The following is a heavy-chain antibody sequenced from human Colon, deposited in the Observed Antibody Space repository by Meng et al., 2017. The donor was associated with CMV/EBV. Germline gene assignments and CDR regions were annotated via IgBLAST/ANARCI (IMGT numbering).Heavy chain of an antibody. CDR1: EFIFNKCW. Sequence: GESLKISCAASEFIFNKCWMSWVRQAPGKGLEWVANISQDGSETYYVDSVKGRFTIPRDNAKKSLYLQMTSLRAEDTALYYCARIKDYGGAHYSMDVWGQGTTVTVSS. CDR3: ARIKDYGGAHYSMDV. CDR2: ISQDGSET. V-gene: IGHV3-7*01. J-gene: IGHJ6*02. D-gene: IGHD4/OR15-4a*01.